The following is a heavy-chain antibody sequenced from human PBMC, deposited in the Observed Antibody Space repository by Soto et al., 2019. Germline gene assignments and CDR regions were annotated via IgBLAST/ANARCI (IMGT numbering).Heavy chain of an antibody. D-gene: IGHD3-22*01. J-gene: IGHJ4*02. CDR2: IYYSGST. CDR3: ARKYYYDSSGYYYAFHYFDY. Sequence: SETLSLTCTVSGGSISSSSYYWGWIRQPPGKGLEWIGSIYYSGSTYYNPSLKSRVTISVDTSKNQSSLKLSSVTAADTAVYYCARKYYYDSSGYYYAFHYFDYWGQGTLVTVSS. V-gene: IGHV4-39*01. CDR1: GGSISSSSYY.